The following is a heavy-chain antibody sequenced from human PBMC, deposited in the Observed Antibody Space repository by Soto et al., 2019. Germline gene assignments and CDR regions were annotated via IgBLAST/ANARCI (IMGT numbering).Heavy chain of an antibody. D-gene: IGHD1-1*01. Sequence: EVQLVESGGGLVQPGGSLRLSCATSGFTFSDEWMHWVRQAPGKGLVWVSRINKDGSYRYYADFVEGRFTIFRDDAKSELYLQLDRLRVEDTAVYYCARGGLEPFDYLGQGALVTVSP. CDR3: ARGGLEPFDY. J-gene: IGHJ4*02. V-gene: IGHV3-74*01. CDR1: GFTFSDEW. CDR2: INKDGSYR.